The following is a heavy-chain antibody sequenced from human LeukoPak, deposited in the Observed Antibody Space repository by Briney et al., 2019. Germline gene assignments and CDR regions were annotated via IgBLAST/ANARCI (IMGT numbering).Heavy chain of an antibody. V-gene: IGHV3-21*01. Sequence: GGSLRLSCAASGLTLSSYSMNWVRQAPGKGLEWVSSISSSSSYIYYADSVKGRFTISRDNAKNSLYLQMNSLRAEDTAVYYCARTIFGVVPNPYNWFDPWGQGTLVTVSS. D-gene: IGHD3-3*01. CDR3: ARTIFGVVPNPYNWFDP. CDR2: ISSSSSYI. CDR1: GLTLSSYS. J-gene: IGHJ5*02.